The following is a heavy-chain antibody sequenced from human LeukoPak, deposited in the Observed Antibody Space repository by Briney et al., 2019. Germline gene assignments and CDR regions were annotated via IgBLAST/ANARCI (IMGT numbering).Heavy chain of an antibody. CDR2: IRYDGSNK. CDR3: AKTPPGTQGFYFDY. V-gene: IGHV3-30*02. J-gene: IGHJ4*02. CDR1: GFTFSSYG. Sequence: PGGSLRLSCAASGFTFSSYGMHWVRQAPGKGLEWVAFIRYDGSNKYYADSVKGRFTISRDNSKNTLYLQMNSLRAEDTAVYYCAKTPPGTQGFYFDYWGQGTLVTVSS. D-gene: IGHD1-7*01.